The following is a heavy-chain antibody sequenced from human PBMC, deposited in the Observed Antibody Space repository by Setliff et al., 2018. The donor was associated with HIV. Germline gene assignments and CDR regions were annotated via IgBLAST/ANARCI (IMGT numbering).Heavy chain of an antibody. V-gene: IGHV3-23*01. CDR1: EITFGNSI. D-gene: IGHD6-19*01. Sequence: GGPLRLSCAVSEITFGNSIIAWVRQAPGKGLEWVSTISNIDGSTYFADSVKGRFTISGDSSKNTVYLQLNSLRVEDTAVYFCAKEEYTSGRCGAFGIWGQGTVVTVSS. J-gene: IGHJ3*02. CDR2: ISNIDGST. CDR3: AKEEYTSGRCGAFGI.